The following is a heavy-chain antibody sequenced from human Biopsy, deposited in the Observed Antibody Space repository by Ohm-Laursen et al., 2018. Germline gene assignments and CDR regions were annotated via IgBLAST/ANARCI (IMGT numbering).Heavy chain of an antibody. CDR2: ISYTGST. V-gene: IGHV4-34*01. CDR1: VGSFSGYY. J-gene: IGHJ4*02. CDR3: ARHGVYGDLRMDY. Sequence: SETLSLTCAVYVGSFSGYYWTWIRQPPGRGLEWIGSISYTGSTHDNPSLTSRVTISVTTSKNQFSLKLYSLTAADTAVYYCARHGVYGDLRMDYWGQGTLVTVSS. D-gene: IGHD4-17*01.